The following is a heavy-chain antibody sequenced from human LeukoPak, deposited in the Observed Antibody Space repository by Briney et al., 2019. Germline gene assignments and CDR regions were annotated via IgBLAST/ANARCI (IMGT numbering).Heavy chain of an antibody. CDR2: ISSSGSTI. V-gene: IGHV3-11*04. D-gene: IGHD6-13*01. J-gene: IGHJ6*02. CDR1: GFTFSDYY. Sequence: GGSLRLSCAASGFTFSDYYMSWIRQAPGKGLEWVSYISSSGSTIYYADSVKGRFTISRDNAKNSLYLQMNSLRAEDTAVYYCARDLTEQQLVVYYYYYGMDVWGQGTTVTVSS. CDR3: ARDLTEQQLVVYYYYYGMDV.